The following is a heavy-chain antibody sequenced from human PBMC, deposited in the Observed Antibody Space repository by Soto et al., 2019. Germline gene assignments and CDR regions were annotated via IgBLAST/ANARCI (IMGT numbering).Heavy chain of an antibody. V-gene: IGHV3-30*18. Sequence: QVQLVESGGGVVQPGRSLKLSCAASGFTFSSYGMHWVGKAPGKGLEWVTVISYDGKVAYYADSVKGRFTISRDNSKNTLYLQMNSLRTEDTAMYYCAKEGPITNWYFDYWGQGTLVTVSS. D-gene: IGHD1-1*01. CDR2: ISYDGKVA. CDR3: AKEGPITNWYFDY. CDR1: GFTFSSYG. J-gene: IGHJ4*02.